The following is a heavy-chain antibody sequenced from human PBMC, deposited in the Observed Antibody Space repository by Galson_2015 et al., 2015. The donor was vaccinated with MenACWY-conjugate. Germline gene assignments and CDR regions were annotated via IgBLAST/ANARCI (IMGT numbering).Heavy chain of an antibody. Sequence: SLRLSCATSGLTFSNVWMGWVRQAPGKGLEWVARIKCRIDGGTTDYATPVKGIFTVLRDDSAKSLYQQMNSLKMEDTAMYCCTGDPDIAGSRWWSDPWGQGTLATASS. J-gene: IGHJ5*02. V-gene: IGHV3-15*01. D-gene: IGHD5-12*01. CDR3: TGDPDIAGSRWWSDP. CDR2: IKCRIDGGTT. CDR1: GLTFSNVW.